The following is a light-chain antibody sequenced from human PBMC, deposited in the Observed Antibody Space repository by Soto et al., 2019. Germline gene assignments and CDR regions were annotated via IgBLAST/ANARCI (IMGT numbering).Light chain of an antibody. J-gene: IGKJ5*01. V-gene: IGKV1-5*03. CDR2: KAS. CDR3: QQRHMWPIT. CDR1: QTISSW. Sequence: DIQMTQSPSTLSGSVGERATITCRASQTISSWLAWYQQKPGKAPKLLIYKASTLKSGVPSRFSGSGSGTEFTLTISSLEPEDSAVYYCQQRHMWPITFGQGTRLEIK.